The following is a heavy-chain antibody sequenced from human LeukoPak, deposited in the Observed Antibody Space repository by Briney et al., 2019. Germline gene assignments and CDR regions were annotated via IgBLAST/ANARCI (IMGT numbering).Heavy chain of an antibody. J-gene: IGHJ4*02. CDR3: TRYNNDHFDY. CDR1: GFSFSSYG. Sequence: GGSLRLSCAASGFSFSSYGMNWVRQVPGKGLEWLSFISTSGDTIYYADSVKGRFTISRDNSKNTMSVQMDDLRAEDTAVYYCTRYNNDHFDYWGQGTLVTVSS. V-gene: IGHV3-48*03. D-gene: IGHD1-14*01. CDR2: ISTSGDTI.